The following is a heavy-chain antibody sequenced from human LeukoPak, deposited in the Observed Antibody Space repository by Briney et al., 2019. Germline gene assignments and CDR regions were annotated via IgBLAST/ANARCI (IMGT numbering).Heavy chain of an antibody. J-gene: IGHJ4*02. CDR1: GFTFSSYA. CDR2: ISGSGGST. V-gene: IGHV3-23*01. CDR3: AKVPTLYSSSWAYFDY. Sequence: PGGSLRLSCAASGFTFSSYAMSWVRQAPGKGLEWVSAISGSGGSTYYADSVKGRFTISRDNSKNTLYLQMNSLRAEDTAVYYCAKVPTLYSSSWAYFDYWGQGTLVTVSS. D-gene: IGHD6-13*01.